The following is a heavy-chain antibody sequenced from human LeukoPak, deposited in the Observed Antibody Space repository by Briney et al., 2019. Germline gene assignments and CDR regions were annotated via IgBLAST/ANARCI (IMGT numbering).Heavy chain of an antibody. Sequence: SETLSLTCTVSGGSIGIYYWNWIRQPAGKGLEWIGRIFTSGIANYNPSLKSRVTMSVDTSKNQFSLNLSSVTATDTAVYYCAREISGTYYNPLGYMDVWGKGTTVTVSS. CDR2: IFTSGIA. V-gene: IGHV4-4*07. CDR3: AREISGTYYNPLGYMDV. D-gene: IGHD3-10*01. CDR1: GGSIGIYY. J-gene: IGHJ6*03.